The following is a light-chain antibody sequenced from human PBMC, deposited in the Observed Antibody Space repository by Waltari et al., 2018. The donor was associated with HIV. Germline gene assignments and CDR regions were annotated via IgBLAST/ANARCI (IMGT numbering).Light chain of an antibody. Sequence: SALTPPASVSWSPGQSITISCTGTSSDVGGYNYVSWYQQHPGKAPKLMIYDVSNRLSGVSNRFSGSKSGNTASLTISGLQAEDEADYYCSSYTSSSTLGVFGGGTKL. CDR2: DVS. V-gene: IGLV2-14*01. CDR1: SSDVGGYNY. J-gene: IGLJ2*01. CDR3: SSYTSSSTLGV.